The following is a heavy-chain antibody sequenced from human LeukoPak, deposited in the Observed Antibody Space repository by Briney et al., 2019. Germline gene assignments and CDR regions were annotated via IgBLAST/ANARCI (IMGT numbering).Heavy chain of an antibody. D-gene: IGHD2-2*02. V-gene: IGHV3-23*01. CDR3: AKGGSPSCYTGIDF. Sequence: PGGSLRLSCAASGFTFSNFAMTWVRQAPGKGLEWVSSISPSGGDTYYADSVRGRFTISRDNSKNTLSLQMNSLTAEDTAVYYCAKGGSPSCYTGIDFWGQGTLVTVSS. CDR1: GFTFSNFA. CDR2: ISPSGGDT. J-gene: IGHJ4*02.